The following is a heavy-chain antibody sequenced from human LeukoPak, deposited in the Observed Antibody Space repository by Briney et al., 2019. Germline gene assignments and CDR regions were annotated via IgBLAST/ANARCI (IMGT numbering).Heavy chain of an antibody. Sequence: SETLSLTCAAYGGSFSGYYWSWIRQPPGKGLEWIGEINHSGSTNYNPSLKSRVTISVDTSKNQFSLKLSSVTAADTAVYYCARGLTTYYYGAGRSMSWFDPWGQGTLVTVSS. CDR1: GGSFSGYY. D-gene: IGHD3-10*01. CDR3: ARGLTTYYYGAGRSMSWFDP. J-gene: IGHJ5*02. V-gene: IGHV4-34*01. CDR2: INHSGST.